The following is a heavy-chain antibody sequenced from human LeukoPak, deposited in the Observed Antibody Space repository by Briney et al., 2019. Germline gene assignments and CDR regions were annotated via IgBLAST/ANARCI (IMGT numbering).Heavy chain of an antibody. CDR1: GGSISSYY. V-gene: IGHV4-59*08. Sequence: SETLSLTCTVSGGSISSYYWSWIRQPPGKGLEWIGYIYYSGSTNYDPSLKSRVTISVDTSKNQFSLKLSSVTAADTAVYYCARHPSTVVTLTDWGQGTLVTVSS. CDR3: ARHPSTVVTLTD. D-gene: IGHD4-23*01. J-gene: IGHJ4*02. CDR2: IYYSGST.